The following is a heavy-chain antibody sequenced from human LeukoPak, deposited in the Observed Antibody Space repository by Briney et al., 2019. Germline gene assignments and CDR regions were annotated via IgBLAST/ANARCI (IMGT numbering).Heavy chain of an antibody. CDR1: GFTFSSYS. CDR2: ISSSSSYI. Sequence: GGSLRLSCAASGFTFSSYSMNWVRQAPGKGLEWVSSISSSSSYIYYADSVKGRFTISRDNAKNSLYLQMNSLRAEDTAVYYCAREGNCSGGSCQSFDYWGQGTLVTVSS. J-gene: IGHJ4*02. D-gene: IGHD2-15*01. V-gene: IGHV3-21*01. CDR3: AREGNCSGGSCQSFDY.